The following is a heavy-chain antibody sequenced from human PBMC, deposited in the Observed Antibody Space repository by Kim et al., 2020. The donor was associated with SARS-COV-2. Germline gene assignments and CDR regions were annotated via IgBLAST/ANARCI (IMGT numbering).Heavy chain of an antibody. CDR1: GFTFSSYG. J-gene: IGHJ4*02. Sequence: GGSLRLSCAASGFTFSSYGMHWVRQAPGKGLEWVAVISYDGSNKYYADSVKGRFTISRDNSKNTLYLQMNSLRAEDTAVYYCAKDYHGSGSYYNVCYWGQGTLVTVSS. CDR2: ISYDGSNK. V-gene: IGHV3-30*18. D-gene: IGHD3-10*01. CDR3: AKDYHGSGSYYNVCY.